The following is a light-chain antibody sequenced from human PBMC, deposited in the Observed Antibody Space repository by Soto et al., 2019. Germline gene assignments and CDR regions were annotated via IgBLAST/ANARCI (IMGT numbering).Light chain of an antibody. Sequence: DIQMTQSPSSLSASVGDRVTITCQASQDISNYLNWYQQKPGKAPKLLIYDASNLETGVPSRFSGSGSGTDFTFTISSLQPEDIATYYGQQYDNLQALTFGGGTKVEIK. CDR3: QQYDNLQALT. CDR1: QDISNY. V-gene: IGKV1-33*01. J-gene: IGKJ4*01. CDR2: DAS.